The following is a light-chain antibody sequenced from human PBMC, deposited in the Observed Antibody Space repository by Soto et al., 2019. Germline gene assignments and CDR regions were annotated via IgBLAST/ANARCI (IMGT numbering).Light chain of an antibody. CDR3: QQYNNWPPWT. Sequence: EIVLTQSPDTMSLSPGETATLSCGASQSVSSSHIAWYQQKPGQSPRLLIDGASTRATGIPARFSGGGSGTEFTLTISSLQSEDFAVYYCQQYNNWPPWTFGQGTKV. V-gene: IGKV3-15*01. CDR2: GAS. CDR1: QSVSSS. J-gene: IGKJ1*01.